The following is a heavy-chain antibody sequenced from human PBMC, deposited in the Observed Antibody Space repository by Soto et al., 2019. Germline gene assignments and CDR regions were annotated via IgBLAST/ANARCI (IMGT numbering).Heavy chain of an antibody. Sequence: QVQLVQSGAEVKKPGSSVKVSCKASGGTFSSYAISWVRQAPGQGLEWMGGIIPIFGTANYAQKFQGRVTITADKATSAAYMELSSLRAEDTAVYYCASNSGDIVVVPARLYYYGMDGWGQGATVTVSS. CDR2: IIPIFGTA. CDR1: GGTFSSYA. V-gene: IGHV1-69*06. D-gene: IGHD2-2*01. J-gene: IGHJ6*02. CDR3: ASNSGDIVVVPARLYYYGMDG.